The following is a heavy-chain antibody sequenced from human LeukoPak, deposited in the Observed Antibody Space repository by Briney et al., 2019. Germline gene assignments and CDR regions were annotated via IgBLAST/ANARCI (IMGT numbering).Heavy chain of an antibody. V-gene: IGHV3-49*04. Sequence: GGSLRLSCTASGFTFGDYAMSWVRQAPGKGLEWVGVIRSKAYGGTTEYAASVKGRFTISRDDSKSIAYLQMNSLKSEDTAVYHCLYYYDSSGYYLPDHWGQGTLVTVSS. CDR3: LYYYDSSGYYLPDH. J-gene: IGHJ4*02. CDR1: GFTFGDYA. CDR2: IRSKAYGGTT. D-gene: IGHD3-22*01.